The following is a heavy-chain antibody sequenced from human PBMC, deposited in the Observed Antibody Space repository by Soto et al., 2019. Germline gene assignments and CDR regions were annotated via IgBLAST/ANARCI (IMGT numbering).Heavy chain of an antibody. J-gene: IGHJ3*02. CDR1: GFTFSNYG. V-gene: IGHV3-30*18. Sequence: QVQLVESGGGVVQPGSSLRLSCAASGFTFSNYGIHWVRQAPGKGLEWVAVISYDGSNRYFADSVKGRFTISRDNSENTLYLQMNSLRAEDTAVYHCAKQGVPHTNRFDIWGPGTMVTVSS. CDR3: AKQGVPHTNRFDI. CDR2: ISYDGSNR. D-gene: IGHD2-8*01.